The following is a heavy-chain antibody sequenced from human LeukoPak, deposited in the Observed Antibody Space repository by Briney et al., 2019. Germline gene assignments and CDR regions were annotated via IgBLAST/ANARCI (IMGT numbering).Heavy chain of an antibody. CDR3: ARQPQGLRQPTTYGLLLSDS. V-gene: IGHV4-30-2*03. CDR1: GGSISSGGYY. Sequence: PSETLSLTCTVSGGSISSGGYYWSWIRQPPGKGLEWIGYIYHSGSTYYNPSLKSRVTISVDTSKNQFSLRLTSVTAADTAVYYCARQPQGLRQPTTYGLLLSDSWGQGTLVTVSS. CDR2: IYHSGST. J-gene: IGHJ4*02. D-gene: IGHD2-2*01.